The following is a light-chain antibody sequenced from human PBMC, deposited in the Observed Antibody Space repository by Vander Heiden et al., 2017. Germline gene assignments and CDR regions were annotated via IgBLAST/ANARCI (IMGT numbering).Light chain of an antibody. CDR2: GAS. CDR3: QQEKKWPLT. Sequence: ETVMTQSPATLSVSPGERATLSCRASQSVDSDLAWYQKKPGQAPKLLIYGASTRATGIPARFSGSVSETGFTLTISSLQSEDFAVYYCQQEKKWPLTFGQGTKVHFK. CDR1: QSVDSD. J-gene: IGKJ3*01. V-gene: IGKV3-15*01.